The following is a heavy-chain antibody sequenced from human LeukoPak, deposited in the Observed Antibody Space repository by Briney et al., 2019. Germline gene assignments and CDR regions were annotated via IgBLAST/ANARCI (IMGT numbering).Heavy chain of an antibody. J-gene: IGHJ5*02. CDR1: GWSFNDFY. D-gene: IGHD2-2*01. V-gene: IGHV4-34*01. Sequence: SETLSLTCAVSGWSFNDFYWNWIRQPPGKGLEWIGEINARVDTNYNPSLKSRVTISVDSSKNPFSLTLTSMIAADTPNCARGQVPAARGYNWFDPWGQGTLVTVSS. CDR2: INARVDT. CDR3: ARGQVPAARGYNWFDP.